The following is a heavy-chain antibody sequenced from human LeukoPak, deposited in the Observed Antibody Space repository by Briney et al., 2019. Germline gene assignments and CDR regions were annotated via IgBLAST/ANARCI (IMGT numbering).Heavy chain of an antibody. CDR3: ASSMVRGVSGGY. J-gene: IGHJ4*02. CDR1: GFTFSNYA. CDR2: ISYDGSNK. D-gene: IGHD3-10*01. Sequence: GGSLRLSCAASGFTFSNYAMHWVRQAPGKGLEWVAVISYDGSNKYYADSVKGRFTISRDNAKNSLYLQMNSLRAEDTAVYYCASSMVRGVSGGYWGQGTLVTVSS. V-gene: IGHV3-30*04.